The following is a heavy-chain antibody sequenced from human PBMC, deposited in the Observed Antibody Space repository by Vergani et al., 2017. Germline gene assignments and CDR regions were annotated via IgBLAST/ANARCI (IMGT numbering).Heavy chain of an antibody. CDR1: GFTFSNAW. D-gene: IGHD3-3*01. Sequence: EVQLVESGGGLVKPGGSLRLSCAASGFTFSNAWMSWVRQAPGKGLEWVGRIKSKTDGGTTDYAAPGKGRFTISRDDSKNTLYLQMNSLKTEDTAVYYCTRYYDFWSGYRFNYMDVWGKGTTVTVSS. J-gene: IGHJ6*03. CDR2: IKSKTDGGTT. V-gene: IGHV3-15*01. CDR3: TRYYDFWSGYRFNYMDV.